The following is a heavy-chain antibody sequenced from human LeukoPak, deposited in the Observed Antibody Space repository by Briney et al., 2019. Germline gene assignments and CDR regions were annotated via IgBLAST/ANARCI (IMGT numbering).Heavy chain of an antibody. CDR2: INPNSGGT. J-gene: IGHJ6*03. Sequence: ASVKVSFKASGYTFTGYYMHWVRQAPGQGLEWMGWINPNSGGTNYAQKFQGRVTMTTDTSTSTVYMELRSLRSDDTAVYYCARVTALYYYMDVWGKGTTVTVSS. CDR1: GYTFTGYY. V-gene: IGHV1-2*02. CDR3: ARVTALYYYMDV.